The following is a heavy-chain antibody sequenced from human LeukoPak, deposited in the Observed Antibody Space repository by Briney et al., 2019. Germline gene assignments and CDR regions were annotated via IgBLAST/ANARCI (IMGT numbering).Heavy chain of an antibody. CDR2: IYYSGST. J-gene: IGHJ6*02. D-gene: IGHD3-22*01. Sequence: SETLSLTCTVSGGSISSYYSSWIRQPPGKGLEWIGYIYYSGSTNYNPSLKSRVTISVDTSRNQFSLKLSSVTAADTAVYYCARGEMYYYDSSGFIRPYYYGMDVWGQGTTVTVSS. CDR3: ARGEMYYYDSSGFIRPYYYGMDV. V-gene: IGHV4-59*08. CDR1: GGSISSYY.